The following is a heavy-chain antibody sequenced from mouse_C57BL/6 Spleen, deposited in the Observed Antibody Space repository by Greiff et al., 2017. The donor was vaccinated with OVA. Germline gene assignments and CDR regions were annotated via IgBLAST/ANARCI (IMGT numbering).Heavy chain of an antibody. Sequence: EVQLQQSGPELVKPGASVKISCKASGYTFTDYYMNWVKQSHGKSLEWIGDINPNNGGTSYNQKFKGKATLTVDKSSSTAYMELRSLTSEDSAVYYCARSSYYGSSYGLFDYWGQGTTLTVSS. CDR2: INPNNGGT. J-gene: IGHJ2*01. CDR1: GYTFTDYY. CDR3: ARSSYYGSSYGLFDY. V-gene: IGHV1-26*01. D-gene: IGHD1-1*01.